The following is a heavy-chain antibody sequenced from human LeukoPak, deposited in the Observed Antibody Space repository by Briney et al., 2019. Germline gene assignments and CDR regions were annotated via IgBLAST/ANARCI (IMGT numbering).Heavy chain of an antibody. D-gene: IGHD3-22*01. Sequence: GGSLRLSCAASGFTFSSYAMSRVRQAPGKGLEWVSAISGSGGSTYYADSVKGRFTISRDNSKNTLYLQMNSLRAEDTAVYYCAKVGDSSGYYYGYFDYWGQGTLVTVSS. CDR3: AKVGDSSGYYYGYFDY. V-gene: IGHV3-23*01. CDR1: GFTFSSYA. CDR2: ISGSGGST. J-gene: IGHJ4*02.